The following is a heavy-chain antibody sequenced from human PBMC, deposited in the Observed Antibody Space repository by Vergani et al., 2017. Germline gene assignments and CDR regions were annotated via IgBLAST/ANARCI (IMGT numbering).Heavy chain of an antibody. CDR1: GYSFTSYW. D-gene: IGHD3-10*01. Sequence: EVQLVQSGAEVKKPGESLKISCKGSGYSFTSYWIGWVRQMPGKGLEWMGIIYPGDSDTRYSPSFQGQVTISADKSISTAYLQWSSRKASDTAMYYCARQYGSGSYYHSGSPLNSPFDYWGQGTLVTVSS. CDR2: IYPGDSDT. V-gene: IGHV5-51*01. J-gene: IGHJ4*02. CDR3: ARQYGSGSYYHSGSPLNSPFDY.